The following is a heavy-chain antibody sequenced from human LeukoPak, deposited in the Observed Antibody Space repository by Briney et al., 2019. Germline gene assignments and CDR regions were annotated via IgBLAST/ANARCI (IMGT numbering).Heavy chain of an antibody. CDR3: ARGIAVSGDNGFDP. J-gene: IGHJ5*02. CDR2: IYYSGST. CDR1: GGSISSYY. V-gene: IGHV4-59*01. D-gene: IGHD3-10*01. Sequence: SETLSLTCTVSGGSISSYYWSWIRQPPGKGLEWIGYIYYSGSTNYNPSLKSRVTISVDTSKNQFSLKLSSVTAADTAVYYCARGIAVSGDNGFDPWGQGTLVTVSS.